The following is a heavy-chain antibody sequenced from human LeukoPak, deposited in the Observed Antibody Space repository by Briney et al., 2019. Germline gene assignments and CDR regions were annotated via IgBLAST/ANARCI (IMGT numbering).Heavy chain of an antibody. CDR1: GYSFADYY. V-gene: IGHV1-8*02. Sequence: GASVKVSCKASGYSFADYYMHWVRQATGQGLEWMGWMNPNSGNTGYAQKFQGRVTMTRNTSISTAYMELSSLRSEDTAVYYCARGTSGYNAFDIWGQGTMVTVSS. D-gene: IGHD6-25*01. CDR3: ARGTSGYNAFDI. CDR2: MNPNSGNT. J-gene: IGHJ3*02.